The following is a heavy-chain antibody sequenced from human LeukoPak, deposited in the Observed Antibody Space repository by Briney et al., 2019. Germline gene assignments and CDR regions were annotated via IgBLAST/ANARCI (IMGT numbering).Heavy chain of an antibody. CDR2: IYYSGST. CDR1: GGSISSYY. Sequence: SETLSLTCTVSGGSISSYYWSWIRQSPGKGLEWIGYIYYSGSTNYNPSLKSRVTISVDTSKNQFSLKLSSVTAADTAVYYCARVYYYGSGRRYYFDYWGQGTLVTVSS. V-gene: IGHV4-59*01. CDR3: ARVYYYGSGRRYYFDY. D-gene: IGHD3-10*01. J-gene: IGHJ4*02.